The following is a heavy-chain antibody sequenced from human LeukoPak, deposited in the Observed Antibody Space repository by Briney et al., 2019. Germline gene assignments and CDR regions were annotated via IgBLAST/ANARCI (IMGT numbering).Heavy chain of an antibody. CDR1: GYTFTSYG. CDR3: ARRQYSSSWYVDYYYYMDV. D-gene: IGHD6-13*01. V-gene: IGHV1-18*01. Sequence: ASVKVSCKASGYTFTSYGISWVRQAPGQGLEWMGWISAYNGNTNYAQKLQGRVTMTTDTSTSTAYMELRSLRSDDTAVYYCARRQYSSSWYVDYYYYMDVWGKGTTVTVSS. CDR2: ISAYNGNT. J-gene: IGHJ6*03.